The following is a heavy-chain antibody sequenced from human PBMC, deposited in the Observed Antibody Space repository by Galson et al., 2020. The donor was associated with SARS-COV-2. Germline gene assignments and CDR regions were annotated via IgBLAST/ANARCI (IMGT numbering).Heavy chain of an antibody. Sequence: ASVKVSCKASGYTFIRYGISWVRQAPGQGLEWMGWISAYNGNTNYAQKLQGRVTMTTDTSTSTAYMELRSLRSDDTAVYYCARDGPVNIVAKGGVGYCYGMDVWGQGTTVTVSS. CDR3: ARDGPVNIVAKGGVGYCYGMDV. CDR2: ISAYNGNT. CDR1: GYTFIRYG. J-gene: IGHJ6*02. D-gene: IGHD5-12*01. V-gene: IGHV1-18*04.